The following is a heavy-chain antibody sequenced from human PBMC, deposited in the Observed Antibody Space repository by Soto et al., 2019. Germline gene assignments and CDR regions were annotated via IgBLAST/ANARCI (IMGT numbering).Heavy chain of an antibody. CDR1: GDSVSSNSAA. CDR2: TYYRSKWYN. CDR3: ARDLPGFIVVVPAAINFDN. J-gene: IGHJ4*02. V-gene: IGHV6-1*01. D-gene: IGHD2-2*01. Sequence: SQTLSLTCAISGDSVSSNSAAWNWIRQSPSRGLEWLGRTYYRSKWYNDYAVSVKSRITINPDTSKNQFSLQLNSVTPEDTAVYYCARDLPGFIVVVPAAINFDNWGQGTLVTISS.